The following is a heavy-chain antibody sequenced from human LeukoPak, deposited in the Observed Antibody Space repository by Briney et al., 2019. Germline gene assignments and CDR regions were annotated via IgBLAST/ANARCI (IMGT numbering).Heavy chain of an antibody. CDR2: INSDGSWT. Sequence: GGSLRLSCAASGNYWMHWVRQAPGKGLVWVSHINSDGSWTSYADSVKGRFTISKDNAKNTVYLQMNNLRAEDTAAYYCVSFYEAYWGRGTLVTVSS. V-gene: IGHV3-74*01. CDR3: VSFYEAY. CDR1: GNYW. D-gene: IGHD2/OR15-2a*01. J-gene: IGHJ4*02.